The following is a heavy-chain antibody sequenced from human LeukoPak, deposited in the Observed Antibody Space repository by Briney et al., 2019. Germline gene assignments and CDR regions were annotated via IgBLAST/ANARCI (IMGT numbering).Heavy chain of an antibody. V-gene: IGHV4-39*01. CDR3: GGHNYGRAVGV. J-gene: IGHJ6*01. D-gene: IGHD3-10*02. CDR1: GDSLSSTPYY. Sequence: SETLTLSCTVSGDSLSSTPYYWGWIRQPPGKGLAWIGSICYTGRTHYNPSLKSRVSIFVDTSKKQFSLKVTSVTDADTGIYYCGGHNYGRAVGVWGQVTTVTVSS. CDR2: ICYTGRT.